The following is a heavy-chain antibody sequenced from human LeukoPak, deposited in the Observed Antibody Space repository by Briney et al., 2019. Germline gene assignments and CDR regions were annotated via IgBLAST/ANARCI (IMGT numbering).Heavy chain of an antibody. Sequence: ASVKVSCKSSGFTFTDEYIHWVRQAPGQGLEWMGWINPYSGAINYAQKFQGGVTLTRDTSISTAYMELSRLTSGDTAVYYCARDPKSQLLLDYWGQGTLVTVSS. CDR3: ARDPKSQLLLDY. J-gene: IGHJ4*02. D-gene: IGHD2-2*01. V-gene: IGHV1-2*02. CDR1: GFTFTDEY. CDR2: INPYSGAI.